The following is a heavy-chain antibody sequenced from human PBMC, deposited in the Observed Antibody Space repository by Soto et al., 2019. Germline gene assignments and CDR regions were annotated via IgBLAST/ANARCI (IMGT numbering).Heavy chain of an antibody. CDR1: GFTFSSYA. CDR3: AKDGGVGKHYYYGMGV. V-gene: IGHV3-23*01. D-gene: IGHD3-16*01. CDR2: ISGSGGST. J-gene: IGHJ6*02. Sequence: GGSLRLSCAASGFTFSSYAMSWVRQAPGKGLEWVSAISGSGGSTYYADSVKGRFIISRDNSKNTLYLQMNSLRAEDTAVYYCAKDGGVGKHYYYGMGVWGQGTTVTVSS.